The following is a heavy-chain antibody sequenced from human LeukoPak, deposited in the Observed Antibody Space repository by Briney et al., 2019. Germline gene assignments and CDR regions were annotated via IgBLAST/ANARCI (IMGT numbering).Heavy chain of an antibody. CDR1: GFTFSSYS. J-gene: IGHJ4*02. CDR3: ARDPAWSGYSGYSDY. D-gene: IGHD5-12*01. V-gene: IGHV3-21*01. CDR2: ISSSSSYI. Sequence: PGGSLRLSCAASGFTFSSYSMNWVRQAPGKGLEWVSSISSSSSYIYYADSVKGRFTISRDNAKNSLYLQMNSLRAEDTAVYYCARDPAWSGYSGYSDYWGQGTLVTVSS.